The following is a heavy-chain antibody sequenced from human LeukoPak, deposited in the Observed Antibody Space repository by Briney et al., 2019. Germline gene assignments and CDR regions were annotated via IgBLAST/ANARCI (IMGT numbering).Heavy chain of an antibody. D-gene: IGHD3-10*01. CDR2: IIPIFGTA. CDR3: ARDRGDGSGSYYINWFDP. Sequence: VASVKVSCKASGGTFSSYAISWVRQAPGQGLEWMGGIIPIFGTANYAQKFQGRVTITADESTSTAYMELSSLRSEDTAVYYCARDRGDGSGSYYINWFDPWGQGTLVTVSS. CDR1: GGTFSSYA. J-gene: IGHJ5*02. V-gene: IGHV1-69*13.